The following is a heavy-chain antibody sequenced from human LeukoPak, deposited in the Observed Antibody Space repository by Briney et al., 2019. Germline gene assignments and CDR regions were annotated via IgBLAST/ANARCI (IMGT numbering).Heavy chain of an antibody. Sequence: ASVKVSCKASGYTFTGYYMHWVRQAPGQGLEWMGWINPNSGGTNYAQKFQGRVTMTRDTSISTAYMELSRLRSDDTAVYYCARDAVAGQYYYYMDVWGKGTTVTVSS. D-gene: IGHD6-19*01. CDR3: ARDAVAGQYYYYMDV. CDR2: INPNSGGT. J-gene: IGHJ6*03. CDR1: GYTFTGYY. V-gene: IGHV1-2*02.